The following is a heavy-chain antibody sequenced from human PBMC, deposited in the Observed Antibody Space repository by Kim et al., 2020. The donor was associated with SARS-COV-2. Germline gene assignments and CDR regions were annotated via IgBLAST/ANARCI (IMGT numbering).Heavy chain of an antibody. CDR2: IWYDGSNK. V-gene: IGHV3-33*01. Sequence: GGSLRLSCAASGFTFSSYGMHWVRQAPGKGLEWVAVIWYDGSNKYYADSVKGRFTISRDNSKNTLYLQMNSLRAEDTAVYYCATNRRSRDGYNAFDYWGQGTRLPVSS. D-gene: IGHD5-12*01. CDR1: GFTFSSYG. CDR3: ATNRRSRDGYNAFDY. J-gene: IGHJ4*02.